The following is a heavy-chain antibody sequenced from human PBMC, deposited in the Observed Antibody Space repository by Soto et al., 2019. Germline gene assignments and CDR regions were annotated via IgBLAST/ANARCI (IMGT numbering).Heavy chain of an antibody. V-gene: IGHV3-15*01. Sequence: GGSLRLSCAASGFTFSNAWMSWVRQAPGKGLEWVGRTKSKTDGGTTDYAAPVKGRFTISRDDSKNTLYLQMNSLKTEDTAVYYCTTDLHYCSSTSCYESGPWGQGTLVTVSS. CDR1: GFTFSNAW. J-gene: IGHJ5*02. CDR3: TTDLHYCSSTSCYESGP. D-gene: IGHD2-2*01. CDR2: TKSKTDGGTT.